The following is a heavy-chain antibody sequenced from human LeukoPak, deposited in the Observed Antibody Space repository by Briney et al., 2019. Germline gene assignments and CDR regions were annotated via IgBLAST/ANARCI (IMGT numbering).Heavy chain of an antibody. D-gene: IGHD2-15*01. CDR1: GFTFSRYS. Sequence: PGGSLRLSCAASGFTFSRYSMNWVRQAPGKGLEWVSSISSSSSYIYYADSVKGRFTISRDNAKNSLYLQMNSLRAEDTAVYYCARGCSGGSCYSGVDYWGQGTLVTVSS. V-gene: IGHV3-21*01. CDR2: ISSSSSYI. CDR3: ARGCSGGSCYSGVDY. J-gene: IGHJ4*02.